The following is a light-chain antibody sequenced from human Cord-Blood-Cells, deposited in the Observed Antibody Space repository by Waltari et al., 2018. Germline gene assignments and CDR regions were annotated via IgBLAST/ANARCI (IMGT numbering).Light chain of an antibody. Sequence: DIQMTQSPLTLSDSVGERVTITCRASQSISSWLAWYQQKPGKAPKLLIYDASSLESGVPSRFSGSGSGTEFTLTISSLQPDDFATYYCQQYNSYLTFGGGTKVEIK. CDR2: DAS. J-gene: IGKJ4*01. CDR1: QSISSW. CDR3: QQYNSYLT. V-gene: IGKV1-5*01.